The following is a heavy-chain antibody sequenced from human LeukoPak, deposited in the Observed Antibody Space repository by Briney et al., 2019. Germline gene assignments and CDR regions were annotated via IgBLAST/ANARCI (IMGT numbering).Heavy chain of an antibody. V-gene: IGHV4-59*01. CDR2: IYYSGST. D-gene: IGHD4-17*01. CDR3: ARDSDYAVDY. CDR1: GGSISSYY. Sequence: SETLSLTCTVSGGSISSYYWSWIRQPPGKGLEWIGYIYYSGSTNYNPSLKSRVTISVATSKNQFSLKLSSVTAADTAVYYCARDSDYAVDYWGQGTLVTVSS. J-gene: IGHJ4*02.